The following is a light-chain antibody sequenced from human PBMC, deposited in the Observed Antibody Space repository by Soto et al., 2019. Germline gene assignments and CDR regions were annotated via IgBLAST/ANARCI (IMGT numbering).Light chain of an antibody. CDR3: QQADSFPFT. V-gene: IGKV1-12*01. CDR1: QGVSSW. J-gene: IGKJ3*01. Sequence: DIQMTQSPSSVSASVGDRVTITCRASQGVSSWVAWYQLKPGKAPNLLIYAASSLQSGVPSRFSASGSGTDFTLTISSPQPEDFATYYCQQADSFPFTFGPGTTVDIK. CDR2: AAS.